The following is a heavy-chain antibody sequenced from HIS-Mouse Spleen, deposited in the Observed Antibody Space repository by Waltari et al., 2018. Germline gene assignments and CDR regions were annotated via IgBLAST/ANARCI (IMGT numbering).Heavy chain of an antibody. CDR2: IKQDGSEK. J-gene: IGHJ5*02. CDR3: ARERRGPGWFDP. V-gene: IGHV3-7*01. CDR1: GFTFSSSW. D-gene: IGHD5-12*01. Sequence: EVQLVESGGGLVQPGGSLRLSCAAAGFTFSSSWMSWVRQAPGKGLEWVANIKQDGSEKYYVDSVKGRFTISRDNAKNSLYLQMNSLRAEDTAVYYCARERRGPGWFDPWGQGTLVTVSS.